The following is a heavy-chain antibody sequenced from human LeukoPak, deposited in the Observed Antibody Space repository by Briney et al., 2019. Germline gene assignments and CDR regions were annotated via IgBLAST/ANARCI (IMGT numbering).Heavy chain of an antibody. J-gene: IGHJ4*02. Sequence: SETLSLTCTVSGDSINNNYWSWIRQPPGKGLEWIGYIYDSGSTNYNPSLKSRVTMSVDTSKNQFSLKLSSVTAADTAVYYCARELGQWLAFDYWGQGTLVTVSS. V-gene: IGHV4-59*12. CDR2: IYDSGST. CDR3: ARELGQWLAFDY. D-gene: IGHD6-19*01. CDR1: GDSINNNY.